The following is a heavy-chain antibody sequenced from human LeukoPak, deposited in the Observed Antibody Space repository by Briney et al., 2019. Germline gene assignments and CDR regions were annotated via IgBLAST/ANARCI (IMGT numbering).Heavy chain of an antibody. Sequence: ASVKVSCKASGYTFTSYAMHWVRQAPGQRLEWMGWINAGNGNTKYSQKFQGRVTITRDTSASTAYMELSSLRSEDTAVYYCASLSPYYDILTGNFRMDVWGQGTTVTVSS. J-gene: IGHJ6*02. D-gene: IGHD3-9*01. CDR3: ASLSPYYDILTGNFRMDV. CDR1: GYTFTSYA. V-gene: IGHV1-3*01. CDR2: INAGNGNT.